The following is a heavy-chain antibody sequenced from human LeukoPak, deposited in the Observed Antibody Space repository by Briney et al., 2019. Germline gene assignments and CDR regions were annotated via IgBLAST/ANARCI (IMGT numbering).Heavy chain of an antibody. CDR2: IYSGGTT. CDR1: GFIVSSNY. J-gene: IGHJ4*02. D-gene: IGHD3-22*01. V-gene: IGHV3-53*01. CDR3: ARGLYYYDSSGYLYY. Sequence: HPGGSLRLSCAASGFIVSSNYMSWVRQAPGKGLEWVSVIYSGGTTYYADSVKGRFTISRDNSKNTLYLQMNSLRAEDTAVYYCARGLYYYDSSGYLYYWGQGTLVTVSS.